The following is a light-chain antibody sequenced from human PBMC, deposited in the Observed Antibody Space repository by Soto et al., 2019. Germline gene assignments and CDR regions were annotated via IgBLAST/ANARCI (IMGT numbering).Light chain of an antibody. CDR3: QQRSNWPPRIT. CDR2: DAS. Sequence: EIVLTQSPATLSLSPWEIATLSCRASQSVSSYLAWYQQKPVQAPRLLIYDASNRATGIPARFSGSGSGTDFTLTISSLEPEDFAVYYCQQRSNWPPRITFGQGTRLEIK. CDR1: QSVSSY. J-gene: IGKJ5*01. V-gene: IGKV3-11*01.